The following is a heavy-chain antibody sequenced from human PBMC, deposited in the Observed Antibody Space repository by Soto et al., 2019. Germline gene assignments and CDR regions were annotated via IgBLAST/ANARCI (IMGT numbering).Heavy chain of an antibody. J-gene: IGHJ4*02. Sequence: SVKATSKDFGSTFSMCAIGWLQQAPGQGLEWMGGIIPIFVTANYAQKFQGRVTITADESTSTAYMELSSLRSEDTAVYYCAISEVVVPAANDYWGQGSLVTVPS. D-gene: IGHD2-2*01. CDR1: GSTFSMCA. V-gene: IGHV1-69*13. CDR3: AISEVVVPAANDY. CDR2: IIPIFVTA.